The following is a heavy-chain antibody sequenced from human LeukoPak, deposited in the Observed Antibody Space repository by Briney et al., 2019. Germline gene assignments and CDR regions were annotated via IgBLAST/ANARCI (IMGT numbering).Heavy chain of an antibody. J-gene: IGHJ6*02. V-gene: IGHV3-33*01. D-gene: IGHD3-3*01. CDR1: GFTFSGYG. CDR2: VRYDGSNQ. Sequence: GGSLRLSCAASGFTFSGYGMHWVRQAPGKGLEWVAVVRYDGSNQNYADSVKGRFTISRDISKNSLYLQMNSLRAEDTAVYYCARDGPHYDLDVWGQGTTVTVSS. CDR3: ARDGPHYDLDV.